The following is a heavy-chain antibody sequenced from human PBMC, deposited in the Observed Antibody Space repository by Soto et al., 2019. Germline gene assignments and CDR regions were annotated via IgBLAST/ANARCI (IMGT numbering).Heavy chain of an antibody. CDR1: GFSLSKIGAG. J-gene: IGHJ4*02. Sequence: QITVKESSPTLVKPTQTLTLTCTFSGFSLSKIGAGVGWIRQPPGKALEWLALIYWGDDKRYNSSLKTRLTITKVTSKNQVVLTVANMDPADTGTYYCAYIAYADRWQIIEYWGQGTLVTVSS. V-gene: IGHV2-5*02. D-gene: IGHD2-2*01. CDR2: IYWGDDK. CDR3: AYIAYADRWQIIEY.